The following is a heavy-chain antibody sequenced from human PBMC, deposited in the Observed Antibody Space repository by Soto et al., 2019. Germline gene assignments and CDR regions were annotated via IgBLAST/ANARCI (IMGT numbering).Heavy chain of an antibody. CDR2: IYYSGST. V-gene: IGHV4-39*01. Sequence: QLQLQESGPGLVKPSETLSLTCSVSGGSISSSSYFWGWIRQPPGKGLEWIGSIYYSGSTYYNPSTKSRVTVSVDTPKNQFSLKLSSVTAAATAVYYCARHPSDFWFDPWGQGTLVTVSS. CDR3: ARHPSDFWFDP. D-gene: IGHD2-21*02. J-gene: IGHJ5*02. CDR1: GGSISSSSYF.